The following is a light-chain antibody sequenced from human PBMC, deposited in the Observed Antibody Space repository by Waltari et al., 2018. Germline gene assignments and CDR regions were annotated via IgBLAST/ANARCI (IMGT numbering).Light chain of an antibody. CDR3: QQFKSYPVT. J-gene: IGKJ4*01. CDR1: QAVNGD. V-gene: IGKV1-9*01. Sequence: DIQLTHSPSFLSASVGDRVTITCRASQAVNGDLAWYQQRPGKAPKLLIYAVSTLQPGVPSRFSGSGSGTEFTLTIHSLQPEDFATYYCQQFKSYPVTFGGGTKVEIK. CDR2: AVS.